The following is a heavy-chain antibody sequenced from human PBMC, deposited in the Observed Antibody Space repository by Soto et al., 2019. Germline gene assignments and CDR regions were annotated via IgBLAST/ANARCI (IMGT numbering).Heavy chain of an antibody. Sequence: GSLRLSCAASGFTFSSYSMNWVRQAPGKGLEWVSSISSSSSYIYYADSVKGRFTISRDNAKNSLYLQMNSLRAEDTAVYYCARGGSSWYVFMDYWGQGTLVTVPQ. J-gene: IGHJ4*02. V-gene: IGHV3-21*01. D-gene: IGHD6-13*01. CDR1: GFTFSSYS. CDR2: ISSSSSYI. CDR3: ARGGSSWYVFMDY.